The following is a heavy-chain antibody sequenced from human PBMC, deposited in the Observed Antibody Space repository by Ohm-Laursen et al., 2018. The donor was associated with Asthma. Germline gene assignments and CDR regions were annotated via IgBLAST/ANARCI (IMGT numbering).Heavy chain of an antibody. V-gene: IGHV4-31*03. J-gene: IGHJ4*02. D-gene: IGHD3-9*01. Sequence: SETLSLTCTVSGGSISSGGYYWSWIRQNPGKALEWIGHIYNSGSTHYIPSLESRLTMSIDTSKNQFSLKLSSVTAVDTAVYYCARGHDILTGFLPCYFDYWGQGTLVTVSS. CDR3: ARGHDILTGFLPCYFDY. CDR1: GGSISSGGYY. CDR2: IYNSGST.